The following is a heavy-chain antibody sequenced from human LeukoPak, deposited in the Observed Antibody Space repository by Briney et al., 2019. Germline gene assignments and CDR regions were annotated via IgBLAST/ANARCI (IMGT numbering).Heavy chain of an antibody. CDR2: IYYSGST. V-gene: IGHV4-39*01. Sequence: SQTLSLTCTVSGGSISSSSYYWGWIRQPPGKGLEWIGSIYYSGSTYYNPSLKSRVTISVDTSKNQFSLKLSSVTAADTAVYYCARYRYYGSGKDNWFDPWGQGTLVTVSS. CDR3: ARYRYYGSGKDNWFDP. D-gene: IGHD3-10*01. CDR1: GGSISSSSYY. J-gene: IGHJ5*02.